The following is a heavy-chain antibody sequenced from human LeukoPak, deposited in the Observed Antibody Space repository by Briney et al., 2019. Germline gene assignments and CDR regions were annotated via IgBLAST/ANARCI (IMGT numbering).Heavy chain of an antibody. CDR2: IYYSGST. CDR1: GGSISSGGYY. J-gene: IGHJ4*02. D-gene: IGHD3-22*01. CDR3: ARGGDSSGYYMGIDY. V-gene: IGHV4-31*03. Sequence: SETLSLTCTVSGGSISSGGYYWSWIRQHPGDGLEWIGYIYYSGSTYYNPSLKSRVTISVDRSKNQFSLKLSSVTAADTAVYYCARGGDSSGYYMGIDYWGQGTLVTVSS.